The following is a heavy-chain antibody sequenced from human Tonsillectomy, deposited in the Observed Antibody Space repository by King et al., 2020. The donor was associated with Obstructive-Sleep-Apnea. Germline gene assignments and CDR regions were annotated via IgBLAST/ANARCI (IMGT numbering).Heavy chain of an antibody. Sequence: LQLQESGPGLVKPSETLSLTCTISGGSISSSSYYWGWIRQPPGKGLEWIGSIFYTGSTYYNSSLKSRVTISVYTSKNQFSLKLSSVTAADTAVYYCARVDDNSGCFYFDYWGQGTLATVSS. D-gene: IGHD6-19*01. CDR3: ARVDDNSGCFYFDY. CDR2: IFYTGST. V-gene: IGHV4-39*07. J-gene: IGHJ4*02. CDR1: GGSISSSSYY.